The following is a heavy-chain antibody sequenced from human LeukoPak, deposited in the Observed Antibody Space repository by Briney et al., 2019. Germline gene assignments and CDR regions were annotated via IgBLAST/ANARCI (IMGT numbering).Heavy chain of an antibody. Sequence: PGGSLRLSCAASGFSFSTYSMNWVRQAPGKGPEWVAYISSSSSAIYYSDSLKGRFTISRHNAQNSLYLQMNRLRAEDKAVYYCGTGLYEFD. CDR2: ISSSSSAI. J-gene: IGHJ5*02. CDR3: GTGLYEFD. V-gene: IGHV3-48*01. CDR1: GFSFSTYS. D-gene: IGHD2-8*01.